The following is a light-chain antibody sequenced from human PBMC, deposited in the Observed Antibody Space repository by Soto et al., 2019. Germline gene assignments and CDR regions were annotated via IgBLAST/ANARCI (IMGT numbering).Light chain of an antibody. CDR1: TSDVGSYNR. J-gene: IGLJ3*02. CDR2: EVN. V-gene: IGLV2-18*02. Sequence: QSALTQPPSVSGSPGRSVTISCTGTTSDVGSYNRVSWYQQPPGTAPKLIIYEVNNRPSGVPARFSGSKSGNVASLTISGLQAEDEAGYYCSSYTSSNTLVFGGGTKLTVL. CDR3: SSYTSSNTLV.